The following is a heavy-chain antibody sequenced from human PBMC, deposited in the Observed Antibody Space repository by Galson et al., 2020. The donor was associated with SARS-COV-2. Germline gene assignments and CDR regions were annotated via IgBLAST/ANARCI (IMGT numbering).Heavy chain of an antibody. CDR1: GGTFSSYA. J-gene: IGHJ6*02. CDR3: ATYDGDYLQGYYYYYGMDV. Sequence: SVKVSCKASGGTFSSYAISWVRQAPGQGLEWMGGIIPIFGTANYAQKFQGRVTITADESTSTAYMELSSLRSEDTAVYYCATYDGDYLQGYYYYYGMDVWGQGTTVTVSS. D-gene: IGHD4-17*01. CDR2: IIPIFGTA. V-gene: IGHV1-69*13.